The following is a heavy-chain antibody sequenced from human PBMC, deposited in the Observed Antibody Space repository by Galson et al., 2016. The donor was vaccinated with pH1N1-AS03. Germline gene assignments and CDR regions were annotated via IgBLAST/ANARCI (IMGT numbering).Heavy chain of an antibody. CDR2: IPYSGFA. D-gene: IGHD3-3*01. CDR1: GASITINY. J-gene: IGHJ4*02. CDR3: ARLDDVWSGHPSFDY. Sequence: ETLSLTCTVYGASITINYCIWIRQPPGKGLEWIGNIPYSGFANYNHCLKSRVTISVDTSTNQVPMKLSSLTAADTAVYFCARLDDVWSGHPSFDYWGQGTLVTVSS. V-gene: IGHV4-59*01.